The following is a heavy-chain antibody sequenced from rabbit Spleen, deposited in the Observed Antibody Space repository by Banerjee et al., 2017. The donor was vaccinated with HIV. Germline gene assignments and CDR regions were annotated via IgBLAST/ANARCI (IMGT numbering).Heavy chain of an antibody. J-gene: IGHJ4*01. CDR2: IYTGDGTT. CDR3: AKNGYNFGDYRL. CDR1: GFSFSSGYW. V-gene: IGHV1S45*01. Sequence: EESGGDLVKPEGSLTLTCTASGFSFSSGYWICWVRQAPGKGLEWIACIYTGDGTTYYATWAKGRFTISKTSSTTVTLQMTSLTAADTATYFCAKNGYNFGDYRLWGQGTLVTVS. D-gene: IGHD2-1*01.